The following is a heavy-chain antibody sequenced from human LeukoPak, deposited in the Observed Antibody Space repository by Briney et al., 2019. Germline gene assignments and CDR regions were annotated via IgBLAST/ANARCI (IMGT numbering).Heavy chain of an antibody. CDR3: VKDRVGTWEPIDY. CDR2: ISGSGDTT. CDR1: GFTFSSCV. D-gene: IGHD1-26*01. V-gene: IGHV3-23*01. J-gene: IGHJ4*02. Sequence: GGSLRLSCAASGFTFSSCVMSWVRQAPGKRLEWVSAISGSGDTTYYAESVRGRFTISRDISKNTLYLQMNGLRVEDTAVYYCVKDRVGTWEPIDYWGQGTLVTVSS.